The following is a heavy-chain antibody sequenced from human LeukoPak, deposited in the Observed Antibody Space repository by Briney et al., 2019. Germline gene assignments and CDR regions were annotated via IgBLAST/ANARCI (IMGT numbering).Heavy chain of an antibody. CDR2: IIPIFGTA. V-gene: IGHV1-69*13. CDR1: GGTFISYA. D-gene: IGHD3-22*01. J-gene: IGHJ6*02. CDR3: ATYYDSSGYYSYYYYGMDV. Sequence: SVKVSCKASGGTFISYAISWVRQAPGQGLEWMGGIIPIFGTANYAQKFQGRVTITADESTSTAYMELSSLRSEDTAVYYCATYYDSSGYYSYYYYGMDVWGQGTTVTVSS.